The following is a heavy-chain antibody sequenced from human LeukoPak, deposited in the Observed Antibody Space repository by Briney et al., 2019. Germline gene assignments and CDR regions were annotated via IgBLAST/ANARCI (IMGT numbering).Heavy chain of an antibody. CDR2: IKQDGSEK. CDR3: ARGFYGDYLDY. CDR1: GFTFSSYW. Sequence: PAGSLRLSCAASGFTFSSYWMSWVRQAPGKGLEWVANIKQDGSEKYYVDSVKGRFTISRDNAKNSLYLQMNSLRAEDTAVYYCARGFYGDYLDYWGQGTLVTVSS. D-gene: IGHD4-17*01. J-gene: IGHJ4*02. V-gene: IGHV3-7*01.